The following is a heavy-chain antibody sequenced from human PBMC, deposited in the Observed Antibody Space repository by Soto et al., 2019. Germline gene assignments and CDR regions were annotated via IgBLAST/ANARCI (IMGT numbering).Heavy chain of an antibody. Sequence: GGSLRLSCAASGFTFSSYAMSWVRQAPGKGLEWVSAISGSGGSTYYADSVKGRFTISRDNSKNTLYLQMNSLRAEDTAVYYCAKDTDCSSTSCYSPPYYFDYWGQGTLVTVSS. CDR1: GFTFSSYA. J-gene: IGHJ4*02. V-gene: IGHV3-23*01. D-gene: IGHD2-2*01. CDR3: AKDTDCSSTSCYSPPYYFDY. CDR2: ISGSGGST.